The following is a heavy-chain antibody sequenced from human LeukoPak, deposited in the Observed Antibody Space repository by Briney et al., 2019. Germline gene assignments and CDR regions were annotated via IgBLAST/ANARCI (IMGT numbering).Heavy chain of an antibody. CDR3: ARVGIQLCVDY. Sequence: GGSLRLSCAASGFAFSSYSMNWVRQAPGKGLEWVSYISSSSNTIYYADSVKGRFTISRDNAKNSLYLQMNSLRAEDTAVYYCARVGIQLCVDYWGQGTLVTVSS. J-gene: IGHJ4*02. CDR1: GFAFSSYS. D-gene: IGHD5-18*01. CDR2: ISSSSNTI. V-gene: IGHV3-48*01.